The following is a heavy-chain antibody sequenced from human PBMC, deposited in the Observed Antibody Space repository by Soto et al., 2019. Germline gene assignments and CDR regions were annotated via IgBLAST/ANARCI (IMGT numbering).Heavy chain of an antibody. D-gene: IGHD6-6*01. V-gene: IGHV4-31*03. CDR3: AGHYSSSWVYNY. Sequence: PSETLSLTCTVSGGSITSGGHYWSWIRQRPGKGLEWIGIIYYSGSTSYHPSLNSRVTISLDTSKNQFSLKLSSVTAADTAVYYCAGHYSSSWVYNYWGQGTWVTVS. CDR2: IYYSGST. CDR1: GGSITSGGHY. J-gene: IGHJ4*02.